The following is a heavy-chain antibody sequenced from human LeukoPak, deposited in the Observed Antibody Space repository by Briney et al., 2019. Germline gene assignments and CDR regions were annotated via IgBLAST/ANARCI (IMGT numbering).Heavy chain of an antibody. CDR2: ISYSGRT. D-gene: IGHD1-26*01. CDR1: GGAISSGGDY. V-gene: IGHV4-31*03. Sequence: SETLSLTCTVSGGAISSGGDYWTWIRQHPGKGLEWIGYISYSGRTYYSPSLQSRVTISVDTSRSQFSLNLSSVTAADTAVYYCARDKELQRAYYYGLDVWGQGTTVTVSS. CDR3: ARDKELQRAYYYGLDV. J-gene: IGHJ6*02.